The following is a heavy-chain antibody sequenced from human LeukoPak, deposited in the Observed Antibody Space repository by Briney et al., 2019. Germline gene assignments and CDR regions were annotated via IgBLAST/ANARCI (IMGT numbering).Heavy chain of an antibody. CDR2: ISSSGGST. J-gene: IGHJ4*02. CDR1: GFTFSSYA. D-gene: IGHD3-10*01. CDR3: AKDLVTGSLDY. Sequence: GGSLRLSCAASGFTFSSYAMTWVRQAPGKGLEWVSSISSSGGSTYCADSVRGRFTISRDNSKNTLYLQMNSLRAEDTAIYYCAKDLVTGSLDYWGQGTLVTVSS. V-gene: IGHV3-23*01.